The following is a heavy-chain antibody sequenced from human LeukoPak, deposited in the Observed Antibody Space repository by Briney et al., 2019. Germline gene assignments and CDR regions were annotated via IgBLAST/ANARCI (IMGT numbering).Heavy chain of an antibody. Sequence: ASVKVSCKASGYTFTSYDINWVRQAPGQGLEWMGGIIPIFGTANYAQKFQGRVTITTDESTSTAYMELSSLRSEDTAVYYCAREVYGYLGVFFDYWGQGTLVTVSS. CDR2: IIPIFGTA. J-gene: IGHJ4*02. V-gene: IGHV1-69*05. D-gene: IGHD5-18*01. CDR3: AREVYGYLGVFFDY. CDR1: GYTFTSYD.